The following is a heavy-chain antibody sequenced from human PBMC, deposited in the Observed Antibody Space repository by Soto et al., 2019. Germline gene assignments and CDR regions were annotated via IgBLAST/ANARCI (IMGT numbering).Heavy chain of an antibody. CDR2: ISSSSSYI. Sequence: EVQLVESGGGLVKPGGSLRLSCAASGFTFSSYSMNWVRQAPGKGLEWVSSISSSSSYIYYADSVKGRFTISRDNAKKSLYLQMNSLRAEDTAVYYCARGYFGPKDAFDIWGQGTMVTVSS. D-gene: IGHD3-9*01. J-gene: IGHJ3*02. CDR3: ARGYFGPKDAFDI. V-gene: IGHV3-21*01. CDR1: GFTFSSYS.